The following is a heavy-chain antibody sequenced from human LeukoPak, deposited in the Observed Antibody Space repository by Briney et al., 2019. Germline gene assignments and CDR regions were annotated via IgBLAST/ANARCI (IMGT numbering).Heavy chain of an antibody. Sequence: SQTLSLTCTVSGGSISSGSDYWSWIRQPAGKGLEWIGRIYTSGSTNYNPSLKSRVTISVDTSKNQFSLKLSSVTAADTAVYYCARGVSNCSGGSCYSFDYWGRGTLVTVSS. CDR1: GGSISSGSDY. D-gene: IGHD2-15*01. CDR3: ARGVSNCSGGSCYSFDY. V-gene: IGHV4-61*02. CDR2: IYTSGST. J-gene: IGHJ4*02.